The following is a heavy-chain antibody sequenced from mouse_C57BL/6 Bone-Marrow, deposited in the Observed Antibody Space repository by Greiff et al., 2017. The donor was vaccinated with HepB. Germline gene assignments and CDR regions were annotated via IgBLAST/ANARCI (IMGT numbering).Heavy chain of an antibody. D-gene: IGHD1-1*01. CDR3: ARKGTTVVATWDFDY. J-gene: IGHJ2*01. V-gene: IGHV1-18*01. CDR2: INPNNGGT. Sequence: EVQLQQSGPELVKPGASVKIPCKASGYTFTDYNMDWVKQSHGKSLEWIGDINPNNGGTIYNQKFKGKATLTVDKSSSTAYMELRSLTSEDTAVYYCARKGTTVVATWDFDYWGQGTTLTVSS. CDR1: GYTFTDYN.